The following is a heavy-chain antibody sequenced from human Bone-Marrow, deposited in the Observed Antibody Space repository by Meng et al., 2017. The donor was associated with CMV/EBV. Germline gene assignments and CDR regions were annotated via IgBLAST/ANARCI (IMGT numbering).Heavy chain of an antibody. Sequence: GGSLRLSCAASGFTFDEYAMHWVRQTPGKGLEWVSGISWNSGSIGYADSVKGRFTISRDNAKNSLYLQMNSMRAEDMALYYCAKDIGHDFPRSYGMDVWGQGTTVTVSS. CDR3: AKDIGHDFPRSYGMDV. CDR2: ISWNSGSI. V-gene: IGHV3-9*03. CDR1: GFTFDEYA. D-gene: IGHD3-3*01. J-gene: IGHJ6*02.